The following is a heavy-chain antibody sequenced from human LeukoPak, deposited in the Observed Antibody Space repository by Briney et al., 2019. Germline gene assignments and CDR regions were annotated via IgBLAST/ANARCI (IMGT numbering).Heavy chain of an antibody. CDR3: AKDLITMVRGVIINGWFDP. CDR1: GFTFSSYA. D-gene: IGHD3-10*01. V-gene: IGHV3-23*01. J-gene: IGHJ5*02. CDR2: ISGSGGST. Sequence: GGSLRLSCAASGFTFSSYAMSWARQAPGKGLEWVSAISGSGGSTYYADSVKGRFTISRDNSKNTLYLQMNSLRAEDTAVYYCAKDLITMVRGVIINGWFDPWGQGTLVTVSS.